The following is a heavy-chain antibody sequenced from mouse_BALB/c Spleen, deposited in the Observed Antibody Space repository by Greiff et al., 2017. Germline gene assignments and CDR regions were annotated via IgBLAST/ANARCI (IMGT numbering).Heavy chain of an antibody. J-gene: IGHJ3*01. Sequence: EVKVVESGGGLVKPGGSLKLSCAASGFTFSSYAMSWVRQSPEKRLEWVAEISSGGSYTYYPDTVTGRFTISRDNAKNTLYLEMSSLRSEDTAMYYCATDYGSLSWFAYWGQGTLVTVSA. CDR2: ISSGGSYT. CDR1: GFTFSSYA. V-gene: IGHV5-9-4*01. CDR3: ATDYGSLSWFAY. D-gene: IGHD1-1*01.